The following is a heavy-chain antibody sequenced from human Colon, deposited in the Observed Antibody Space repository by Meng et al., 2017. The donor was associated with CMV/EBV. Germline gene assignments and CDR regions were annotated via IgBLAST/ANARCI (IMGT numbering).Heavy chain of an antibody. J-gene: IGHJ6*02. Sequence: GSLRLSCTISGGSITSYYWTWIRQPPGKGLEWIGFIYDSGSTNYNPSLKSRVTISLDPSKNQFSLKLNSVPAADTAVYSCAREGRRGTSLPPYFHYYGADVWGQGTSVTVSS. D-gene: IGHD2-15*01. CDR3: AREGRRGTSLPPYFHYYGADV. V-gene: IGHV4-59*01. CDR1: GGSITSYY. CDR2: IYDSGST.